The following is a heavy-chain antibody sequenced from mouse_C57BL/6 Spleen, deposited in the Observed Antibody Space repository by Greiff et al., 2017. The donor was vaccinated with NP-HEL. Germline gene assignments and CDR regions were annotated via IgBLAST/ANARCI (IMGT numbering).Heavy chain of an antibody. CDR1: GYTFTDYE. J-gene: IGHJ3*01. Sequence: QVQLQQSGAELVRPGASVTLSCKASGYTFTDYEMHWVKQTPVHGLEWIGAIDPETGGTAYNQKFKGKAILTADKSSSTAYMELRSLTSEDSAVNYCTRGIYDYDGTFAYWGQGTLVTVSA. CDR2: IDPETGGT. V-gene: IGHV1-15*01. D-gene: IGHD2-4*01. CDR3: TRGIYDYDGTFAY.